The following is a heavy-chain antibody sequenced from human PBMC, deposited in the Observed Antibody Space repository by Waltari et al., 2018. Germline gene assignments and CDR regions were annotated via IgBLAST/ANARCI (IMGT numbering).Heavy chain of an antibody. Sequence: EVQLVQSGGGLVQPGGSLRLSCLVSGFSVTTNYMTWVRQAPGKGLEWGSTMYSGGSTYYADSVKGRLTISRDTSTNMVYLHMTNLRVEDTAVYYCATDRMSTTAFDYWGQGTLVTVSS. CDR2: MYSGGST. CDR3: ATDRMSTTAFDY. V-gene: IGHV3-66*01. CDR1: GFSVTTNY. D-gene: IGHD1-1*01. J-gene: IGHJ4*02.